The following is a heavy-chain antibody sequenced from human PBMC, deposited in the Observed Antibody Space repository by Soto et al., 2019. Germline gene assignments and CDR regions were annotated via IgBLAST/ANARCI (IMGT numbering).Heavy chain of an antibody. J-gene: IGHJ4*02. CDR1: SVSNAW. D-gene: IGHD5-18*01. V-gene: IGHV3-15*07. Sequence: SVSNAWMNWVRQAPGKGLEWVGRIKSKTDGGTTDYAAPVKGRFTISRDDSKNTLYLQMNSLKTDDTAVYHCTTDVVGYSYGLDCWGQGTLVTVSS. CDR2: IKSKTDGGTT. CDR3: TTDVVGYSYGLDC.